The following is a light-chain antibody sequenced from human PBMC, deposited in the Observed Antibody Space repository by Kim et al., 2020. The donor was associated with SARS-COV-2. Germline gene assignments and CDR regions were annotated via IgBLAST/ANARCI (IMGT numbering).Light chain of an antibody. CDR3: QQYHSAPCT. J-gene: IGKJ2*02. Sequence: DIQMTQSPSSLPAFVGNRVTITCRASQDISSSLAWYQQKPGKAPKLLLYGTSSLESGVPSRFSGSGSGPDYTLTIRSLQTEDFATYYCQQYHSAPCTFGQGTKLEI. CDR2: GTS. CDR1: QDISSS. V-gene: IGKV1-NL1*01.